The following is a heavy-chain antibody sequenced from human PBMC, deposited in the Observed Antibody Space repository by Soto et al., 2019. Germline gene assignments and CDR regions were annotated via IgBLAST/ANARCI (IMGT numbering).Heavy chain of an antibody. Sequence: EVQLVESGGGLVQPGRSLRLSCAASGFTFDDYAMHWVRQAPGKGLEWVSGISWNSGSIGYADSVKGRFTISRDNAKNSLYLKMNSLRAEDTPLSDCEKDWGSPWENCFPPGGQGALVPVSS. D-gene: IGHD1-26*01. CDR1: GFTFDDYA. J-gene: IGHJ5*02. CDR3: EKDWGSPWENCFPP. CDR2: ISWNSGSI. V-gene: IGHV3-9*01.